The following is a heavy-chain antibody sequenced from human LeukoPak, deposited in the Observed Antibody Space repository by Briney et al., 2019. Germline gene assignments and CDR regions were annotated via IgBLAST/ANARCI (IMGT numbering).Heavy chain of an antibody. V-gene: IGHV3-9*01. CDR2: ISWNSGSI. D-gene: IGHD2-15*01. CDR3: ATEVAEGGPQDY. Sequence: GGSLRLSCAASGFTFDDYAMHWVRQAPGKGLEWVSGISWNSGSIGYADSVKGRFTISRDNAKNSLYLQMNSLRAEDTALYYCATEVAEGGPQDYWGQGTLVTVSS. J-gene: IGHJ4*02. CDR1: GFTFDDYA.